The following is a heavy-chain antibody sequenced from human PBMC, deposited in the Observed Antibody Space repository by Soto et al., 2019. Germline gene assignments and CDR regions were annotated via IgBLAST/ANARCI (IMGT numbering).Heavy chain of an antibody. Sequence: ASVKVSCKASGYTFTSYDINWVRQATGQGLEWMGWMNPNSGNTGYAQKFQGRVTMTRNTSISTAYMELSSLRSEDTAVYYCARDGIIAVAGYNWFDPWGQGTLVTVSS. D-gene: IGHD6-19*01. CDR1: GYTFTSYD. V-gene: IGHV1-8*01. J-gene: IGHJ5*02. CDR3: ARDGIIAVAGYNWFDP. CDR2: MNPNSGNT.